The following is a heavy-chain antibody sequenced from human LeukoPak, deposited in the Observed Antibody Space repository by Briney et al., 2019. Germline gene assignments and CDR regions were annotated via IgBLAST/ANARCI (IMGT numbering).Heavy chain of an antibody. D-gene: IGHD3-10*01. Sequence: ASVKVSCKASGYTFTDYYMHWVRQAPGQGLEWVGWINPNSGDTNYAQKFQGRVTMTRDTSITTAYMELSSLRSDDTAMYYCARDRGRISDYYGSGRSLHYYMDVWGRGTTVTVSS. CDR1: GYTFTDYY. V-gene: IGHV1-2*02. CDR3: ARDRGRISDYYGSGRSLHYYMDV. CDR2: INPNSGDT. J-gene: IGHJ6*03.